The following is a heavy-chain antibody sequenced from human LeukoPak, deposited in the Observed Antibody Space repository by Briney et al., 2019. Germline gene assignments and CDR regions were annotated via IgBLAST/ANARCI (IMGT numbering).Heavy chain of an antibody. CDR3: ASFGGDYFDY. CDR2: FDPEDGET. V-gene: IGHV1-24*01. Sequence: ASVKVSCKVSGYTLTELSMHWVRQAPGKGLEWMGGFDPEDGETIYAQKFQGRVTMTEDTSTSTAYMELRSLRSDDTAVYYCASFGGDYFDYWGQGTLVTVSS. D-gene: IGHD3-10*01. J-gene: IGHJ4*02. CDR1: GYTLTELS.